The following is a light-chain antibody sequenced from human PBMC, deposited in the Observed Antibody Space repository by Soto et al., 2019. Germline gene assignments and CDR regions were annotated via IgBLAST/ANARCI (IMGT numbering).Light chain of an antibody. CDR1: SSNIGSNI. CDR3: SAGDASLGAIL. V-gene: IGLV1-44*01. Sequence: QSVLSQPPSASGTPGQTVTISCSGRSSNIGSNIVNWYQQLPGTAPKLLIYNDDHRPSGVADRFSGSKSGTSASLAISGLQSEDEADYYCSAGDASLGAILFGGGTQLTVL. CDR2: NDD. J-gene: IGLJ3*02.